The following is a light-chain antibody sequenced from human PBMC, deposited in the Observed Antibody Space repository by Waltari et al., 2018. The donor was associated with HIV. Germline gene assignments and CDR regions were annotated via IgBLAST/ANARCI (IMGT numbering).Light chain of an antibody. CDR3: CSYSGSGTLYV. CDR1: SSDVVGHTF. CDR2: DVT. J-gene: IGLJ1*01. Sequence: QSALTQPRSVSGSPGQSVIIPCTGTSSDVVGHTFVPWYQHHPGKAPQLVISDVTNRPAGFPDRFSGSKSGNTASLTISGLQAEDEADYYCCSYSGSGTLYVFGTGTEVTVL. V-gene: IGLV2-11*01.